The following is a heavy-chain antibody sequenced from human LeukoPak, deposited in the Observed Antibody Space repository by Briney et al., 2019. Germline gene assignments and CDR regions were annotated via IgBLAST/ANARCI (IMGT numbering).Heavy chain of an antibody. CDR1: GYTFTGYY. Sequence: EASVKVSCKASGYTFTGYYMHWVRQAPGQGLEWMGRINPNSGGTNYAQKFQGRVTMTRDTSISTAYMELSRLRSDDTAVYYCASGVFLVGGYGGNFDYWGQGTLVTVSS. J-gene: IGHJ4*02. D-gene: IGHD4-23*01. V-gene: IGHV1-2*06. CDR3: ASGVFLVGGYGGNFDY. CDR2: INPNSGGT.